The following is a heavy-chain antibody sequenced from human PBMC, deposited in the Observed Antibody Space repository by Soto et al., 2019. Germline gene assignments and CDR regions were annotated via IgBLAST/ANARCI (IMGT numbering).Heavy chain of an antibody. V-gene: IGHV3-21*01. J-gene: IGHJ4*02. D-gene: IGHD3-22*01. Sequence: EVQLVESGGGLVKPGGSLRLSCAASGFTFSSYSMNWVRQAPGKGREWVSSISSSSTYIYYADSVKGRFTISRDNAKNSLYLQINSLRAEDTAVYYCASAEYYYDTSGWYYWGQGTLVTVSS. CDR3: ASAEYYYDTSGWYY. CDR2: ISSSSTYI. CDR1: GFTFSSYS.